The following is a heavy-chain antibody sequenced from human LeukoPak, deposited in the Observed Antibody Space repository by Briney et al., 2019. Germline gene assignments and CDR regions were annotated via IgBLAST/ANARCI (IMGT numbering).Heavy chain of an antibody. CDR1: GFTFDDYA. V-gene: IGHV3-9*01. CDR3: AKDHSGYDFGYYLDY. D-gene: IGHD5-12*01. Sequence: GGSLRLSCAASGFTFDDYAMHWVRQAPGKGLEWVSGISWNSGSIGYADSVKGRFTISRDNAKNSLYLQMNSLRAKDTALYYCAKDHSGYDFGYYLDYWGQGTLVTVSS. J-gene: IGHJ4*02. CDR2: ISWNSGSI.